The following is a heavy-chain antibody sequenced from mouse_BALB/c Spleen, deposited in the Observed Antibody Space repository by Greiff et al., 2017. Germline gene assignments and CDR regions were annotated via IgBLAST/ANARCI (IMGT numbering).Heavy chain of an antibody. J-gene: IGHJ2*01. CDR1: GFTFSSYG. CDR3: ARDYYGSSLYFDY. V-gene: IGHV5-6-3*01. CDR2: INSNGGST. D-gene: IGHD1-1*01. Sequence: EVQGVESGGGLVQPGGSLKLSCAASGFTFSSYGMSWVRQTPDKRLELVATINSNGGSTYYPDSVKGRFTISRDNAKNTLYLQMSSLKSEDTAMYYCARDYYGSSLYFDYWGQGTTLTVSS.